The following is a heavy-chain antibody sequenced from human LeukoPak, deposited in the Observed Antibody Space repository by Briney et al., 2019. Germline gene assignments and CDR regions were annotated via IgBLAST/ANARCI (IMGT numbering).Heavy chain of an antibody. CDR2: IYYSGST. CDR1: GGSISSYY. Sequence: ASETLSLTCTVSGGSISSYYWSWIRQPPGKGLEWIGYIYYSGSTNYNPSLKSRVTISVDTSKNQFSLKLSSVTAADTAVYYCARDVENYYDSSGPKAFDIWGQGTMVTVSS. J-gene: IGHJ3*02. CDR3: ARDVENYYDSSGPKAFDI. D-gene: IGHD3-22*01. V-gene: IGHV4-59*01.